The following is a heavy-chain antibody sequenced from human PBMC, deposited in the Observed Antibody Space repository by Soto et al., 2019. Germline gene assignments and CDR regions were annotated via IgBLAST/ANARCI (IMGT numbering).Heavy chain of an antibody. CDR3: ARDRTGPPDYYDSSGPGDY. V-gene: IGHV3-33*01. CDR2: IWYDGSNK. J-gene: IGHJ4*02. Sequence: GGSLRLSCAASGFTFSSYGMHWVRQAPGKGLEWVAVIWYDGSNKYYADSVKGRFTISRDNSKNTLYLQMNSLRAEDTAVYYCARDRTGPPDYYDSSGPGDYWGQGTLVTVSS. CDR1: GFTFSSYG. D-gene: IGHD3-22*01.